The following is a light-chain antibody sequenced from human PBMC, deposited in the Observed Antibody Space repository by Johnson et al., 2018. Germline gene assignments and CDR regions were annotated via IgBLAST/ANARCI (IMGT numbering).Light chain of an antibody. V-gene: IGLV1-51*02. CDR3: GTWDSRLSARNG. Sequence: QSVLTQPPSVSAAPGQKVTISCSGSSSNIGNNYVSWYQQLPGTAPKLLIYENNKRPSGIPDRFSGSKSGTSATLGITGLQTGDEADYYCGTWDSRLSARNGFGTGTKVTVL. J-gene: IGLJ1*01. CDR2: ENN. CDR1: SSNIGNNY.